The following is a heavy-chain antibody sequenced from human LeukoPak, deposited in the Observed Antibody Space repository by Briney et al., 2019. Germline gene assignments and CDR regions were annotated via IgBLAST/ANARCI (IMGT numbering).Heavy chain of an antibody. CDR1: GYTFTSYY. Sequence: GASVKVSCKASGYTFTSYYMHWVRQAPGQGLEWMGLINPSGGSTSYAQKFQGRVTMTRDTSTSTVYMELSSLRSEDTAVYYCAREGVVNHYDYWGQGTLVTVSS. V-gene: IGHV1-46*01. D-gene: IGHD2-21*01. CDR2: INPSGGST. CDR3: AREGVVNHYDY. J-gene: IGHJ4*02.